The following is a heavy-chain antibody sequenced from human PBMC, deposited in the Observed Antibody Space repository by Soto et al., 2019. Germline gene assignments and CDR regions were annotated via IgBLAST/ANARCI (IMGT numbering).Heavy chain of an antibody. CDR1: GYTLTELS. CDR3: ATSLPYCGYGPDGMDV. Sequence: GASVKVCCEVCGYTLTELSMHWVLQAPGKGLEWMGGFDPEDGETTYAQKFQGRVTMTEDTSTDTAYMELSSLRSEDTAVYYCATSLPYCGYGPDGMDVRGQGNTVT. D-gene: IGHD5-12*01. J-gene: IGHJ6*02. V-gene: IGHV1-24*01. CDR2: FDPEDGET.